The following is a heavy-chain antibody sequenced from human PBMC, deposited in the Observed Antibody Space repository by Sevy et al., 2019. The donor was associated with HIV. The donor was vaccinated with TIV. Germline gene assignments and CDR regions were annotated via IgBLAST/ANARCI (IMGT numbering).Heavy chain of an antibody. CDR3: ARRSLAARRVGDYYYYMDV. CDR1: GFTFSDYY. V-gene: IGHV3-11*01. J-gene: IGHJ6*03. D-gene: IGHD6-6*01. CDR2: ISSSGSTI. Sequence: GGSLRLSCAASGFTFSDYYMSWIRQAPGKGLEWVSYISSSGSTIYYADSVKGRFTISRDNAKNSLYLQMNSLRAEDTAVYYCARRSLAARRVGDYYYYMDVWGKGTTVTVSS.